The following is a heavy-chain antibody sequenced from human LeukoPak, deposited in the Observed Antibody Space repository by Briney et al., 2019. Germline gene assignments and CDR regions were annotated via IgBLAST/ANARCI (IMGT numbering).Heavy chain of an antibody. CDR2: IKQDGSEK. J-gene: IGHJ4*02. D-gene: IGHD3-3*01. Sequence: GGSLRLSCAASGFTFSSYWMSWVRQAPGKGLEWVANIKQDGSEKYYVDSVKGRFTISRDNAKNSLYLQMNSLRAEDTAVYYCARAPDDFWSAVYYFDHWGQGTLVTVSS. V-gene: IGHV3-7*01. CDR1: GFTFSSYW. CDR3: ARAPDDFWSAVYYFDH.